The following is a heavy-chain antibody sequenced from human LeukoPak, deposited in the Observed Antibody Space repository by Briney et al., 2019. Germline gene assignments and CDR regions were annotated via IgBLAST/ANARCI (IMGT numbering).Heavy chain of an antibody. V-gene: IGHV3-21*04. D-gene: IGHD5-12*01. J-gene: IGHJ4*02. CDR3: AKDMRGYDLGFDY. CDR2: ISSSSSYI. CDR1: GFTFSSYS. Sequence: PGGSLRLSCAASGFTFSSYSMNWVRQAPGKGLEWVSSISSSSSYINYADSVKGRFTISRDNAKNSLYLQMNSLRAEDTALYYCAKDMRGYDLGFDYWGQGTLVTVSS.